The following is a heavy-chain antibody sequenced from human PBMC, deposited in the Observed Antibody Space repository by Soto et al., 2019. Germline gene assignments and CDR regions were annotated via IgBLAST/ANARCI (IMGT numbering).Heavy chain of an antibody. Sequence: GGSLRLSCAASGFTFSSYAMTWVRQAPGKGLEWVSGISGSGATTSYADSVKGRFTVSRDNSKNTLYLQMNSLRVEDTAVYYCAKLRYFDWSSYNWFEYWGQGTPVTVYS. CDR3: AKLRYFDWSSYNWFEY. V-gene: IGHV3-23*01. CDR2: ISGSGATT. D-gene: IGHD3-9*01. CDR1: GFTFSSYA. J-gene: IGHJ5*01.